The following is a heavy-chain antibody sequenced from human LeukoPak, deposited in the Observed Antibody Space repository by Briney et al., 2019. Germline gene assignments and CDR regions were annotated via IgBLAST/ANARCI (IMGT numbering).Heavy chain of an antibody. CDR2: IIPIFGTA. D-gene: IGHD1-26*01. V-gene: IGHV1-69*13. CDR1: GYTFTGYY. CDR3: ARSDFVGARYHWFDP. Sequence: ASVKVSCKASGYTFTGYYMHWVRQAPGQGLEWMGGIIPIFGTANYAQKFQGRVTITADESTSTAYMELSSLRSEDTAVYYCARSDFVGARYHWFDPWGQGTLVTVSS. J-gene: IGHJ5*02.